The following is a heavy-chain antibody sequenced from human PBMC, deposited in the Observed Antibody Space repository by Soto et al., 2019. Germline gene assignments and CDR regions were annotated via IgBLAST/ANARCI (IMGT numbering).Heavy chain of an antibody. Sequence: EVQLLESGGGLVQPGGSRRLPCAASGFTFRDYGMSWVRQAPGKGLEWVSGISGGATYYADSVKGRFVISRDDSKNTLYVEMDSLRVGDAAVYYCTKDSGWTSADGGQGSLVTVSS. D-gene: IGHD3-10*01. CDR1: GFTFRDYG. CDR3: TKDSGWTSAD. V-gene: IGHV3-23*01. CDR2: ISGGAT. J-gene: IGHJ4*02.